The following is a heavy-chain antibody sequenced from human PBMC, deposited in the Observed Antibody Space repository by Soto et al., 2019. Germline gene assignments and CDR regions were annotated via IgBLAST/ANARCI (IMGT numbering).Heavy chain of an antibody. D-gene: IGHD5-18*01. CDR1: GFTFSSYG. CDR3: ARDRIQLWPRYYYYYGMDV. V-gene: IGHV3-33*01. J-gene: IGHJ6*02. CDR2: IWYDGSNK. Sequence: ESGGGVVQPGRSLRLSCAASGFTFSSYGMHWVRQAPGKGLEWVAVIWYDGSNKYYADSVKGRFTISRDNSKNTLYLQMNSLRAEDTAVYYCARDRIQLWPRYYYYYGMDVWGQGTTVTVSS.